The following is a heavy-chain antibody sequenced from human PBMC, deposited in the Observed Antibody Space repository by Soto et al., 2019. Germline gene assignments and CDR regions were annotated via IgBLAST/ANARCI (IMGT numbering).Heavy chain of an antibody. V-gene: IGHV3-23*01. CDR2: ISGSGST. CDR3: AKALRITFSTGYYGRV. J-gene: IGHJ6*01. Sequence: EVQLLESGGGLVQPGGSLRLPCAASGFTVSSYAMSWVRQAPGKGLEWVSVISGSGSTYSADSVKGRFTISRDSSKNTVDLRMERLRGAASAVYYCAKALRITFSTGYYGRVWGRGTTVSVSS. CDR1: GFTVSSYA. D-gene: IGHD1-26*01.